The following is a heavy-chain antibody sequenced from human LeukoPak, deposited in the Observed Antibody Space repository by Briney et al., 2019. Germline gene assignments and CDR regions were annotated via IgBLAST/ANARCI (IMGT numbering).Heavy chain of an antibody. J-gene: IGHJ4*02. CDR1: GGSISIYY. CDR2: IYYSGST. D-gene: IGHD6-19*01. V-gene: IGHV4-59*01. Sequence: SETLSLTCTVSGGSISIYYWSWIRQPPGKGLEWIGYIYYSGSTNYNPSLKSRVTISVDTSKNQFSLKLSSVTAADTAVYYCARADSYSSGWYGYWGQGTLVTVSS. CDR3: ARADSYSSGWYGY.